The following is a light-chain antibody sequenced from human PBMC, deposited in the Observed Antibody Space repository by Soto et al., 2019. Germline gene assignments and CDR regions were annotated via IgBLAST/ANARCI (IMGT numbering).Light chain of an antibody. CDR3: QQYASSPRT. V-gene: IGKV3D-20*01. CDR1: QSVSSSY. CDR2: DAS. J-gene: IGKJ1*01. Sequence: EIVLTQSPVTLSLSPGERATLSCGASQSVSSSYLAWYQQKPGLAPRLLIYDASSRATGVPDRFSGRGSGTDFTLTISRLEPEDFAVYYCQQYASSPRTFDQGTKVEIK.